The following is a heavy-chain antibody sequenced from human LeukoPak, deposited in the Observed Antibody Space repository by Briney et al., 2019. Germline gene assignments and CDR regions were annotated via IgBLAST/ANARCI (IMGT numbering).Heavy chain of an antibody. J-gene: IGHJ2*01. CDR1: GGSISGSY. Sequence: SETLSLTCTVSGGSISGSYWNWIRQPPGKGLEWIGNMYNSGTTDYNPALKSRVTISLDTSKNQISLKLSSVTAADTAVYFCARGKGPYWYFDLWGRGTLVTVSS. CDR3: ARGKGPYWYFDL. V-gene: IGHV4-59*01. CDR2: MYNSGTT.